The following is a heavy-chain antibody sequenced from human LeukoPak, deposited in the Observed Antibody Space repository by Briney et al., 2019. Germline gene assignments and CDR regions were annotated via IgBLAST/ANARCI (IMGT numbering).Heavy chain of an antibody. D-gene: IGHD3-10*01. Sequence: GASVKVSCKASGYTFTSYGISWVRQAPGQGLEWMGGIIPIFGTANYAQKFQGRVTITADESTSTAYMELSSLRSEDTAVYYCATSFVLGSYYTPSYYFDYWGQGTLVTVSS. CDR3: ATSFVLGSYYTPSYYFDY. CDR2: IIPIFGTA. V-gene: IGHV1-69*13. J-gene: IGHJ4*02. CDR1: GYTFTSYG.